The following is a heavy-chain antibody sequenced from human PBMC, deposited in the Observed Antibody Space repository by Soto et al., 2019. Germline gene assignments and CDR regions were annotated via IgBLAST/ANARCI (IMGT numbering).Heavy chain of an antibody. CDR3: ARAPPFSSGWSLSAFDI. J-gene: IGHJ3*02. V-gene: IGHV3-30-3*01. D-gene: IGHD6-19*01. CDR2: ISYDGSNK. Sequence: SLRLSCAASGFTFSSYAMHWVRQAPGKGLEWVAVISYDGSNKYYADSVKGRFTISRDNSKNTLYLQMNSLRAEDTAVYYCARAPPFSSGWSLSAFDIWGQGTMVTVSS. CDR1: GFTFSSYA.